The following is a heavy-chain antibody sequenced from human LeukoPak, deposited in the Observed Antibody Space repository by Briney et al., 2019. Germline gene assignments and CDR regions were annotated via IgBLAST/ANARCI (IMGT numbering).Heavy chain of an antibody. CDR2: INHSGST. CDR1: GGSFSGYY. D-gene: IGHD3-3*01. CDR3: VAIFGVVIERPYWHFDL. Sequence: KPSETLCLTCAAYGGSFSGYYWSWIRQPPGKGLEWIGEINHSGSTNYNPSLKSRVTISVDTSKNQSSLKLSSVTAADTAVYYCVAIFGVVIERPYWHFDLWGRGTLVTVSS. V-gene: IGHV4-34*01. J-gene: IGHJ2*01.